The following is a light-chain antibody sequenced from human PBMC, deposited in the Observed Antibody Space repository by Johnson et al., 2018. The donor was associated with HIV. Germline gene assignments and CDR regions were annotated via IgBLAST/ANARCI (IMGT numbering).Light chain of an antibody. CDR2: ENN. CDR3: GTLDSSLSAGGV. CDR1: SSNIGNNY. J-gene: IGLJ1*01. Sequence: QPVLTQPPSVSAAPGQKVTISCSGSSSNIGNNYVSWYQQLPGTAPKLLIYENNKRPSGIPDRFSGSKSGTSATLGITGLQTGDEADYYCGTLDSSLSAGGVFGTGTKVTVL. V-gene: IGLV1-51*02.